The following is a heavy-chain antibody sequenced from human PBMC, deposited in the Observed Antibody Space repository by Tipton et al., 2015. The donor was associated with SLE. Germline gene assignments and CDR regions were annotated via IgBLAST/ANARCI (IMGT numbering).Heavy chain of an antibody. CDR3: ARDSPTGTSSG. CDR2: ISYDGSNK. D-gene: IGHD1-1*01. V-gene: IGHV3-30*04. Sequence: QLVQSGGGVVQPGRSLRLSCAASGFTFSSYAMHWVRQAPGKGLEWVAVISYDGSNKYYADSVKGRFTISRGNSKNTLYLQMNSLRAEDTAVYYCARDSPTGTSSGWGQGTLVTVSS. J-gene: IGHJ4*02. CDR1: GFTFSSYA.